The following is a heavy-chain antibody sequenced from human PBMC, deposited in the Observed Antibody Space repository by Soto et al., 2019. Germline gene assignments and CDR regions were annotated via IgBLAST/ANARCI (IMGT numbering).Heavy chain of an antibody. CDR3: ARAHFGVAGRSAFDI. J-gene: IGHJ3*02. CDR1: EYTFSLYG. D-gene: IGHD6-19*01. CDR2: ISYEGRNK. Sequence: GGPLRHSCAVSEYTFSLYGMHRVRQAPGKGLEWVAFISYEGRNKYYADSVKGRVTMTTDTSTSTAYMELRSLRSDDTAVYYCARAHFGVAGRSAFDIWGQGTMVTVSS. V-gene: IGHV3-30*03.